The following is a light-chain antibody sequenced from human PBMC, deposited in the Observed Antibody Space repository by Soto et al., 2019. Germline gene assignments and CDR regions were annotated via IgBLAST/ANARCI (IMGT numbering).Light chain of an antibody. J-gene: IGKJ1*01. CDR1: QSVSSN. V-gene: IGKV3-15*01. CDR3: QHYNNWPPWT. CDR2: GAS. Sequence: EIVMTQSPATLSVSPGERATLSCRASQSVSSNLAWYQQKPGQAPRLLIYGASTRATGIPARFSGSGSGTDFTLTISSQQSEDFAIYYCQHYNNWPPWTFGQGTKVEIK.